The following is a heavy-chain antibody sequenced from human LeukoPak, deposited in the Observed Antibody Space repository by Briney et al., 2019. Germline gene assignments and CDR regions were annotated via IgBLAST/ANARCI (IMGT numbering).Heavy chain of an antibody. Sequence: SETLSLTCTVSGGSISSYYWSWIRQPPGKGLEWIGYIYYSGSTNYNPSLKSRVTISVATSKKQFSLKLSSVTAADTAVYYCARVPQGDGYNSYYFDYWGQGTLVTVSS. D-gene: IGHD5-24*01. CDR3: ARVPQGDGYNSYYFDY. CDR1: GGSISSYY. J-gene: IGHJ4*02. CDR2: IYYSGST. V-gene: IGHV4-59*01.